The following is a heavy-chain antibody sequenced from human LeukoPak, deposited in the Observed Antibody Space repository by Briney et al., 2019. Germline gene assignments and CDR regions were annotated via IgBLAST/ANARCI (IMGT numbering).Heavy chain of an antibody. V-gene: IGHV1-46*01. D-gene: IGHD2-21*02. J-gene: IGHJ4*02. CDR1: GYTFTSYY. Sequence: ASVKVSCKASGYTFTSYYMHWVRQAPGQGLEWMGIINPSGGSASYAQKFQGRVTMTRDTSTSTVYMELSSLRSEDTAVYYCARSLHCGGDCYDSFDYWGQGTLVTVSS. CDR3: ARSLHCGGDCYDSFDY. CDR2: INPSGGSA.